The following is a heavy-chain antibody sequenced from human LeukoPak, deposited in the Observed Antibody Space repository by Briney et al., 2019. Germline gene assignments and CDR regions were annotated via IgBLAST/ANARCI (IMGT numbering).Heavy chain of an antibody. J-gene: IGHJ4*02. CDR3: ASRYGGNSEY. Sequence: SGTLSLTCAVYGGSFSGYYWSWIRQPPGKGLEWIGEINHSGSTNYNPSLKSRVTISVDTSKNQFSLKLSSVTAADTAVYYCASRYGGNSEYWGQGTLVTVSS. CDR2: INHSGST. CDR1: GGSFSGYY. D-gene: IGHD4-23*01. V-gene: IGHV4-34*01.